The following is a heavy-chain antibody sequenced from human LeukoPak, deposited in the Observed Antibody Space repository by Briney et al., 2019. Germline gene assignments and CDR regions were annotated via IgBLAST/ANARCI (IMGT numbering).Heavy chain of an antibody. CDR3: ARGEMATIFL. J-gene: IGHJ4*02. D-gene: IGHD5-24*01. CDR2: IYYSGST. V-gene: IGHV4-59*01. Sequence: SETLSLTCSVSGGSINNDYWTWIRQPPGKGLEWIGYIYYSGSTNYNPSLKSRVTISLDPSKTQFPLKLNSVTAAGTAVYFCARGEMATIFLWGQGTLVTVSS. CDR1: GGSINNDY.